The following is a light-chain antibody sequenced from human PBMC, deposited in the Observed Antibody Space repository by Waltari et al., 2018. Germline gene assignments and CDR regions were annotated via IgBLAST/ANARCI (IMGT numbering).Light chain of an antibody. V-gene: IGKV3-15*01. Sequence: EIVMTQSPATLSVSPGERVTLSCRASQSVSNSLAWYQQNPGQAPRLLIFGASTRATGIPARFSGSGSGTEFTLTISSLQSEDFAVYYCQQYDTWPRTFGQGTKVEIK. CDR3: QQYDTWPRT. CDR2: GAS. CDR1: QSVSNS. J-gene: IGKJ1*01.